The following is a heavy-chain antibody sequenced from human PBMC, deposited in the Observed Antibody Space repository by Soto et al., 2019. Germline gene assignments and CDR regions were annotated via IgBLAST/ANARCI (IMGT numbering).Heavy chain of an antibody. CDR1: GGSISSGCYY. V-gene: IGHV4-30-4*01. J-gene: IGHJ4*02. CDR2: IYYSGST. Sequence: SEPLSLTSTVSGGSISSGCYYWSWIRQPPGKGLEWIGYIYYSGSTCYNPSLKSRVTISVDTSKNQFSLKLSSVTAADTAVYYCARDSFRGYFDYWGQGTLVTVS. CDR3: ARDSFRGYFDY.